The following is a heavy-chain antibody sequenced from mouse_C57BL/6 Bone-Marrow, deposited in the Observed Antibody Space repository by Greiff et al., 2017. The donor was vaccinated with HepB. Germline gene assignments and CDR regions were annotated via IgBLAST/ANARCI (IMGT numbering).Heavy chain of an antibody. CDR1: GFSLTSYG. V-gene: IGHV2-5*01. CDR3: AKETYYSNPWYFDV. CDR2: IWRGGST. D-gene: IGHD2-5*01. Sequence: VQGVESGPGLVQPSQSLSITCTVSGFSLTSYGVHWVRQSPGKGLEWLGVIWRGGSTDYNAAFMSRLSITKDNSKSQVFFKMNSLQADDTAIYYCAKETYYSNPWYFDVWGTGTTVTVSS. J-gene: IGHJ1*03.